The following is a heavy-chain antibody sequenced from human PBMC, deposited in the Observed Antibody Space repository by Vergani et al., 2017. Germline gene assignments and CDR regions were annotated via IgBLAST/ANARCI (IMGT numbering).Heavy chain of an antibody. J-gene: IGHJ4*02. CDR1: GFTFSSYG. V-gene: IGHV3-30*18. D-gene: IGHD5-24*01. Sequence: QVQLVESGGGVVQPGRSLRLSCAASGFTFSSYGMHWVRQAPGKGLEWVAIISYDGSNKYYADSVKGRFTISRDNSKNTLYLQMNSLRAEDTAVYYCAKGGWLQLQVDYWGQGTLVTVSS. CDR2: ISYDGSNK. CDR3: AKGGWLQLQVDY.